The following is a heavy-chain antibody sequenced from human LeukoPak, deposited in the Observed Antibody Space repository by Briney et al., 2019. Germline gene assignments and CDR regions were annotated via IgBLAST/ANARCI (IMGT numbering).Heavy chain of an antibody. Sequence: GRSLPLSCAASEFTFTTYGVHWVRQAPGKGLEWVAFIYYDGSNIYYADYVKGRFTISRDISKNTLYLQMDSLRAEDTAIYYCARDWKTNSFDYWGQGTLVTVSS. CDR3: ARDWKTNSFDY. CDR1: EFTFTTYG. J-gene: IGHJ4*02. CDR2: IYYDGSNI. V-gene: IGHV3-33*01. D-gene: IGHD1-1*01.